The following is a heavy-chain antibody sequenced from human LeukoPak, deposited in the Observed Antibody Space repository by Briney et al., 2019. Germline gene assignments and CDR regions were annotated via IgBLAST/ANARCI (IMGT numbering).Heavy chain of an antibody. D-gene: IGHD2-2*01. V-gene: IGHV3-69-1*02. CDR2: ISGGNHI. CDR3: TREDCDNVRCYGASDA. Sequence: GGSLRLSCGASGFPFSSYAMSWVRQAPGKGLEWVSSISGGNHIYYADSVKGRFTISRDNARNSLSLQMNALRAEDTAVYYCTREDCDNVRCYGASDAWGQGTLVTVSS. CDR1: GFPFSSYA. J-gene: IGHJ5*02.